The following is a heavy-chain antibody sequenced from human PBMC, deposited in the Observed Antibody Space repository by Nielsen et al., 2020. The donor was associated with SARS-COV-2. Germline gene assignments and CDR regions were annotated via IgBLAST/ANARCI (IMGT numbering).Heavy chain of an antibody. D-gene: IGHD6-19*01. CDR1: GFTFSNYW. CDR3: AKDIGSGIAVAGTYYYYGMDV. J-gene: IGHJ6*02. V-gene: IGHV3-74*03. CDR2: INNDGSST. Sequence: GGSLRLSCAASGFTFSNYWMHWVRQVPGEGLVWVARINNDGSSTAYADYVKGRFTISRDNAKNTLYLQMSSLRAEDTAVYYCAKDIGSGIAVAGTYYYYGMDVWGQGTTVTVSS.